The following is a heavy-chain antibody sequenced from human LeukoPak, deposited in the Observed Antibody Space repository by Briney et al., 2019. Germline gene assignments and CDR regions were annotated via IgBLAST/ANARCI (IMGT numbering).Heavy chain of an antibody. CDR1: GYTFTSYY. CDR3: ASGVRGKDYYYYMDV. Sequence: ASVKVSCKASGYTFTSYYMHWVRQAPGQGLEWMGIINPSGGSTSYAQKFQGRVTMTRDTSTSTVYMELSSLRSEDTAVYYCASGVRGKDYYYYMDVWGKGTTVTVSS. CDR2: INPSGGST. D-gene: IGHD3-10*01. J-gene: IGHJ6*03. V-gene: IGHV1-46*01.